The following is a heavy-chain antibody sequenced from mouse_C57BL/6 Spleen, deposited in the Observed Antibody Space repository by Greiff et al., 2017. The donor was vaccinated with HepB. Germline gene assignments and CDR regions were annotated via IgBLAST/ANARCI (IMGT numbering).Heavy chain of an antibody. CDR2: INPSNGGT. D-gene: IGHD2-4*01. J-gene: IGHJ4*01. CDR3: ARSDYDYYYAMDY. Sequence: QVQLQQPGTELVKPGASVKLSCKASGYSFTSYWMHWVKQRPGQGLEWIGNINPSNGGTNYNEKFKSKATLTVDKSSSTAYMQLSSLTSEDSAVYYCARSDYDYYYAMDYWGQGTSVTVSS. CDR1: GYSFTSYW. V-gene: IGHV1-53*01.